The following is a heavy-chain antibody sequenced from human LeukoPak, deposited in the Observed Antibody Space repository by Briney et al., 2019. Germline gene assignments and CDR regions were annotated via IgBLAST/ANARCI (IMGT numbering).Heavy chain of an antibody. CDR1: GFTFSSYS. CDR2: ISSSSTYI. CDR3: ARDLLVTSSWYVPDY. V-gene: IGHV3-21*01. Sequence: GGSLRLSCAASGFTFSSYSMNWVRQAPGKGLEWVSSISSSSTYIYYPDSVNGRFTISRDNAKNSLYLQMNSMRAEHTAVYYCARDLLVTSSWYVPDYWGQGTLVTVSS. J-gene: IGHJ4*02. D-gene: IGHD6-13*01.